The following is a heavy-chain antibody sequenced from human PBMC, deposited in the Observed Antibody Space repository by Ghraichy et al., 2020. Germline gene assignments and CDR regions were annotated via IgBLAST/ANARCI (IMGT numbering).Heavy chain of an antibody. J-gene: IGHJ3*02. D-gene: IGHD3-22*01. Sequence: SETLSLTCTVSGGSISSYYWSWIRQPPGKGLEWIGYIYYSGSTNYNPSLKSRVTISVDTSKNQFSLKLSSVTAADTAVYYCARVTYYYDSSGKMTHAFVIWVQGTIVTDSS. CDR1: GGSISSYY. CDR3: ARVTYYYDSSGKMTHAFVI. V-gene: IGHV4-59*01. CDR2: IYYSGST.